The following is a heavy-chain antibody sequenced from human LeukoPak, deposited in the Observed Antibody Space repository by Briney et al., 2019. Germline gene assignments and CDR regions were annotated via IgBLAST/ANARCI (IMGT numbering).Heavy chain of an antibody. CDR3: AKDSLGGRNYFDY. CDR2: ISYDGSNK. V-gene: IGHV3-30*04. D-gene: IGHD1-26*01. CDR1: GFTFSSYA. Sequence: AGGSLRLSCAASGFTFSSYAMHWVRQAPGKGLEWVAIISYDGSNKYYADSVKGRFTISRDNSKNTLYLQMNSLRAEDTAVYYCAKDSLGGRNYFDYWGQGTLVTVSS. J-gene: IGHJ4*02.